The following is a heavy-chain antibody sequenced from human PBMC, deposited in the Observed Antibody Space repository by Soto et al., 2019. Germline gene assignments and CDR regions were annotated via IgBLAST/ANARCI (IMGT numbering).Heavy chain of an antibody. V-gene: IGHV3-30*18. CDR1: GFTFSSYG. D-gene: IGHD1-1*01. Sequence: GGSLRLSCAASGFTFSSYGMHWVRQAPGKGLEWVAVISYDGSNKYYADSVKGRFTISRDISKNTLYLQMNSLRAEDTAVYYCAKSPAGGRTGASFDYWGQGTLVTVSS. CDR2: ISYDGSNK. CDR3: AKSPAGGRTGASFDY. J-gene: IGHJ4*02.